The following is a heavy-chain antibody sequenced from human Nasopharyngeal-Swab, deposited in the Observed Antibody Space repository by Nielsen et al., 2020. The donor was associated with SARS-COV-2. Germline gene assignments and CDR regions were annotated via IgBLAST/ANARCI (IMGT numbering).Heavy chain of an antibody. Sequence: GGSLRLSCAASGFTFSSYEMNWVRQAPGKGLEWVSYISSSGSTIYYADSVKGRFTISRDNAKNSLYLQMNSLRAEDTAVYYCARLRRDGCNVRALYFDYWGQGTLVTVSS. J-gene: IGHJ4*02. D-gene: IGHD5-24*01. V-gene: IGHV3-48*03. CDR3: ARLRRDGCNVRALYFDY. CDR2: ISSSGSTI. CDR1: GFTFSSYE.